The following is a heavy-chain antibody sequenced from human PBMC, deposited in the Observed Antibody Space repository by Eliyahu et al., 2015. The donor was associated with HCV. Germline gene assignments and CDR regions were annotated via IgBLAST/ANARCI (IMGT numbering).Heavy chain of an antibody. D-gene: IGHD3-10*01. CDR1: GFTFXDYA. Sequence: EVQLVESGGGLVQPGRSLRLSCAAXGFTFXDYAXNWVRPGPGKGLXWVSGXSWNSGNIGYADSVKGRFSISRDNAKNSLYLQMNSLRPDDTALYYCAKDIGGGSGSYVGYFDLWGRGTLVTVSS. J-gene: IGHJ2*01. V-gene: IGHV3-9*01. CDR3: AKDIGGGSGSYVGYFDL. CDR2: XSWNSGNI.